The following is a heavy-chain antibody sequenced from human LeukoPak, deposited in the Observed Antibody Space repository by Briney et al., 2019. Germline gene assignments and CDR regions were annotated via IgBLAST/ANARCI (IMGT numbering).Heavy chain of an antibody. V-gene: IGHV4-34*01. CDR1: GGSFSGYY. CDR3: ARGPSLYQLLYTENWFDP. J-gene: IGHJ5*02. D-gene: IGHD2-2*02. Sequence: SETLSLTCAVYGGSFSGYYWSWIRQPPGKGLEWIGEINHSGSTNYNPSLKSRVTISVDTSKNQFSLKLSSVTAADTAVYYCARGPSLYQLLYTENWFDPWGQGTLVTVSS. CDR2: INHSGST.